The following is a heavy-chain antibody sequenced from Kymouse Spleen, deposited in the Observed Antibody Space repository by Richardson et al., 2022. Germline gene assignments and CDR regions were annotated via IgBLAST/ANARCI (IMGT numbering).Heavy chain of an antibody. J-gene: IGHJ4*02. CDR3: TTHIVVVPAAIDY. V-gene: IGHV3-15*01. CDR2: IKSKTDGGTT. Sequence: EVQLVESGGGLVKPGGSLRLSCAASGFTFSNAWMSWVRQAPGKGLEWVGRIKSKTDGGTTDYAAPVKGRFTISRDDSKNTLYLQMNSLKTEDTAVYYCTTHIVVVPAAIDYWGQGTLVTVSS. D-gene: IGHD2-2*02. CDR1: GFTFSNAW.